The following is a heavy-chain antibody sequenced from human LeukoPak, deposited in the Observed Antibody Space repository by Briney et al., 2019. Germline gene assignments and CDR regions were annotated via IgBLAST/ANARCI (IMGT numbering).Heavy chain of an antibody. CDR3: VANGWYSLEH. V-gene: IGHV4-4*02. Sequence: SGTLSLTCAVSGGSISSTNWWSWVRQPPGKGLEWIGEIYHSGNTNYNPSLKSRVTLSVDKSKNQLSLKANSVTAADTAVYYCVANGWYSLEHWGQGTLVIVSS. J-gene: IGHJ1*01. CDR1: GGSISSTNW. D-gene: IGHD6-19*01. CDR2: IYHSGNT.